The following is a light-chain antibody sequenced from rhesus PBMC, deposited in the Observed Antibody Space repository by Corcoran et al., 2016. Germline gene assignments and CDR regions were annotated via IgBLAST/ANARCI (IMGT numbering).Light chain of an antibody. CDR2: NTN. Sequence: QAVVTQEPSLTVSPGGTVTLTCGSSTGPVTSGNYPNWFQQKPGQAPRRLIDNTNSKHSWTPARFSGSLAGGNAALTLSFAQPEDEAEYYCLLYYSGAHVFGSGTKLTVL. CDR1: TGPVTSGNY. CDR3: LLYYSGAHV. J-gene: IGLJ6*01. V-gene: IGLV7-76*01.